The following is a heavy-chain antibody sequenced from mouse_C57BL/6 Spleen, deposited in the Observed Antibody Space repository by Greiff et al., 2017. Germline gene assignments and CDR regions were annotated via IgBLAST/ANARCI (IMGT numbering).Heavy chain of an antibody. D-gene: IGHD2-4*01. Sequence: QVQLQQPGTELVKPGASVKLSCTASGYTFTSYWMHWVQQRPGQGLEWIGNINPSNGGTNYTEKFKSQATLTVDTSSSTAYMLLSSLTSEDSAVDYCARWDDDDSVDYWGQGTTLTVSS. CDR3: ARWDDDDSVDY. CDR2: INPSNGGT. J-gene: IGHJ2*01. V-gene: IGHV1-53*01. CDR1: GYTFTSYW.